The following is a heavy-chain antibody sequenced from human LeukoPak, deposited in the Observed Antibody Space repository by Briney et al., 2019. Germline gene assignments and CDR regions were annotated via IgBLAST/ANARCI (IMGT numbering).Heavy chain of an antibody. CDR2: IYYSGIT. CDR3: VRGVRDSIGYYHLEY. J-gene: IGHJ4*02. V-gene: IGHV4-31*03. D-gene: IGHD3-22*01. CDR1: RGSINSGGYF. Sequence: PSQTLSLTCTVSRGSINSGGYFWNWIRQHPGKGLEWIGYIYYSGITYYNPSLKSRVTISVDTSKNQFSLKLTSVTVADTAVYYCVRGVRDSIGYYHLEYWGQGTLVTVSS.